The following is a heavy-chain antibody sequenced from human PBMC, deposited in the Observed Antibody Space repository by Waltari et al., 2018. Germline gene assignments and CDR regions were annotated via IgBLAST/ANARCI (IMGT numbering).Heavy chain of an antibody. CDR2: IRSKTYGETT. J-gene: IGHJ4*02. CDR3: TRYYYDRXGYHFDF. Sequence: EVQLVESGGGLVQPGRSLXVSCRASGFNXGDFAXSWVRQAPGKGLEWVGFIRSKTYGETTXYAASVQDXFFIXRDXSEXXXYXQMTSLKTXXTAMXFCTRYYYDRXGYHFDFXGQGTLVTVXS. D-gene: IGHD3-22*01. V-gene: IGHV3-49*04. CDR1: GFNXGDFA.